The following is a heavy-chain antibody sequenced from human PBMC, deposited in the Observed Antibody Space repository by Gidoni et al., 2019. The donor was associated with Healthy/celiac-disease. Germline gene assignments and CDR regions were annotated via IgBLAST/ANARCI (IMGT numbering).Heavy chain of an antibody. Sequence: QVQLVQSGAEVKKPGSSVKVSCKASAGTFSSYDISRVRQAPGQGLEWMGGIIPIVGTANYAQKFKGRVTITSDETTSTAYMELSSLRSEDTALYYCARDIYYDSSGYYDYWGQGTLVTVSS. J-gene: IGHJ4*02. V-gene: IGHV1-69*01. CDR3: ARDIYYDSSGYYDY. D-gene: IGHD3-22*01. CDR1: AGTFSSYD. CDR2: IIPIVGTA.